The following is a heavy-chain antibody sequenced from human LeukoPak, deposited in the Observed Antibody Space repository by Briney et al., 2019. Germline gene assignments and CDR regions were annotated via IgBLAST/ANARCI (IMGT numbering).Heavy chain of an antibody. J-gene: IGHJ4*02. V-gene: IGHV3-21*01. CDR2: ISSSSSYI. Sequence: KPGGSLRLSCAASGFTFSSYSMNWVRQAPGKGLEWVSSISSSSSYIYYADSVKGRFTISRDNAKNSLYLQMNSLRAEDTAVYCCARRYCSGGSCYTFDYWGQGTLVTVSS. D-gene: IGHD2-15*01. CDR1: GFTFSSYS. CDR3: ARRYCSGGSCYTFDY.